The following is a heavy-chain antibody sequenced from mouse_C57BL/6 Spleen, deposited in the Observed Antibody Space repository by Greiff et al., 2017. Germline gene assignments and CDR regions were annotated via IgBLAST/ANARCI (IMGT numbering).Heavy chain of an antibody. CDR3: ARDECFYGYDGRAWFAY. Sequence: EVQLQQSGPGLVKPSQSLSLTCSVTGYSITSGYYWNWIRQFPGNKLEWLGYISYDGSNNYNPSLKNRISITRDTSKNQFFLKLNSVTTEDTATYYCARDECFYGYDGRAWFAYWGQGTLVTVSA. CDR1: GYSITSGYY. V-gene: IGHV3-6*01. D-gene: IGHD2-2*01. CDR2: ISYDGSN. J-gene: IGHJ3*01.